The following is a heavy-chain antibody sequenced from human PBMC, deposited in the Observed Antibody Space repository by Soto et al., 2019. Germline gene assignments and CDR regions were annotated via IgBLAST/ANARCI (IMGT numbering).Heavy chain of an antibody. V-gene: IGHV4-4*07. D-gene: IGHD5-18*01. CDR3: AREIQGPLGWFDP. Sequence: QVQLQESGPGLVKPSETLSLTCTVTGGSISSYYWSSIRQPAGKRLEWIGRIHITGSTNYNPSLKSRVTMSVDRSKNQFSLNLSSVTAADTAVYYCAREIQGPLGWFDPWGQGTLVTVSS. CDR2: IHITGST. J-gene: IGHJ5*02. CDR1: GGSISSYY.